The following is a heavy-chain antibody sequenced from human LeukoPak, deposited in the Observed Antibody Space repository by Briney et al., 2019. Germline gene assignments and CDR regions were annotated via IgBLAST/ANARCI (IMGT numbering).Heavy chain of an antibody. Sequence: SETLSLTCTVSGGSISSYYWSWIRQPPGKGLEWIGYIYYSGSTNYNPSLKSRVTISVDTSKNQFSLKLSSVTAADTAVYYCARQGGVVTATQNWFDPWGQGTLVTVSS. D-gene: IGHD2-21*02. CDR3: ARQGGVVTATQNWFDP. CDR2: IYYSGST. J-gene: IGHJ5*02. V-gene: IGHV4-59*08. CDR1: GGSISSYY.